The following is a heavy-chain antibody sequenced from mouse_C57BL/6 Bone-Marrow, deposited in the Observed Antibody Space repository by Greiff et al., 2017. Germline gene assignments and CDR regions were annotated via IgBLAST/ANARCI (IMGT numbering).Heavy chain of an antibody. CDR2: IYPRSGNT. Sequence: QVQLQQSGAELARPGASVKLSCKASGYTFTSYGMSWVKQRTGQGLEWIGEIYPRSGNTYYNEKFKGKATLTADKSSSTAYMELRSLTSEDSAVYFCARPLLEAGFAYWGQGTRVTVSA. V-gene: IGHV1-81*01. J-gene: IGHJ3*01. CDR3: ARPLLEAGFAY. CDR1: GYTFTSYG. D-gene: IGHD2-10*01.